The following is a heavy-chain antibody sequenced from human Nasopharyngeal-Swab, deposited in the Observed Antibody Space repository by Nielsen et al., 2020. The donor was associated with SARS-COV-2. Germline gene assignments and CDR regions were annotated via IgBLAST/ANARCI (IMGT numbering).Heavy chain of an antibody. CDR1: GYTFTSYC. CDR2: ISPYNGNT. Sequence: ASVKVSCKASGYTFTSYCISWVRQAPGQGLEWMGWISPYNGNTNYAQKLQGRVTMTTDTSTSTAYMELRSLRSDDTAAYYCAREEVITIFGVVAYYFDYWGQGTLVTVSS. CDR3: AREEVITIFGVVAYYFDY. V-gene: IGHV1-18*01. D-gene: IGHD3-3*01. J-gene: IGHJ4*02.